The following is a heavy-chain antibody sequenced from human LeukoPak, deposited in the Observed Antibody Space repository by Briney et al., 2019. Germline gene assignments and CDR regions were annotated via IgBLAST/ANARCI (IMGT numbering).Heavy chain of an antibody. CDR2: IIPIFGTA. D-gene: IGHD3-9*01. J-gene: IGHJ6*03. CDR1: GGTFSSYA. Sequence: SVKVSCKASGGTFSSYAISWVRQAPGQGLEWMGGIIPIFGTANYAQKFQGRVTITTDESTSTAYMELSSLRSEDTAVYYCARVLSRLAPDYYYMDAWGKGTTVTVSS. CDR3: ARVLSRLAPDYYYMDA. V-gene: IGHV1-69*05.